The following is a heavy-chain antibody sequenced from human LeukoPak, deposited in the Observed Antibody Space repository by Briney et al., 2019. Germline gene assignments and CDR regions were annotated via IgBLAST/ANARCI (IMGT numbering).Heavy chain of an antibody. Sequence: GGSLRLSCAASGFTFNSYAMHWVRQAPGKGLEWVAVISYDGSNKYYADSVKGRFTISRDNSKNTLYLQMNSLRAEDTAVYYCARDGPSVVTAPGADAFDIWGQGTMVTVSS. D-gene: IGHD2-21*02. CDR3: ARDGPSVVTAPGADAFDI. CDR2: ISYDGSNK. J-gene: IGHJ3*02. CDR1: GFTFNSYA. V-gene: IGHV3-30-3*01.